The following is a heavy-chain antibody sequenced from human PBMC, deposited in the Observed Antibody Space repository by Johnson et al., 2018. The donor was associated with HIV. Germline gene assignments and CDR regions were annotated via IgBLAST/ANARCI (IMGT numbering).Heavy chain of an antibody. D-gene: IGHD4-23*01. V-gene: IGHV3-74*01. CDR1: RFTFSRYW. CDR2: INSDGSST. Sequence: VQLVESGGGLVQPGGSLRLSCAASRFTFSRYWMHWVRQVPGKGLVWVSRINSDGSSTNSADSVKGRFTISRDNAKNTLYLQMNSLRAEDTAVYYCARDRGALATVEQDAFDIWGQGTMVTVSS. J-gene: IGHJ3*02. CDR3: ARDRGALATVEQDAFDI.